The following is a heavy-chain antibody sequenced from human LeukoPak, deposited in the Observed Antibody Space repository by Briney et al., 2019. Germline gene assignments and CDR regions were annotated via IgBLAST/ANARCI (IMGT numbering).Heavy chain of an antibody. J-gene: IGHJ6*02. CDR3: ARVPYYDILTGYYYYYGMDV. CDR2: IIPIFGTA. Sequence: GASVKVSCKASGGTFSSYAISWVRQAPGQGLEWMGGIIPIFGTANYAQKFQGRVTITADESTSTAYMELSSLRSEDTAVYYCARVPYYDILTGYYYYYGMDVWGQGTTVTVSS. D-gene: IGHD3-9*01. CDR1: GGTFSSYA. V-gene: IGHV1-69*13.